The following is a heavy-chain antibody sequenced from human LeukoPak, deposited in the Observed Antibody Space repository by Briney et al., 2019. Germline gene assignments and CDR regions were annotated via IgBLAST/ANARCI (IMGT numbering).Heavy chain of an antibody. CDR3: ANYGDTGLT. D-gene: IGHD5-18*01. Sequence: PGGSLRLSCAASGFTFSSYEMNWVRQAPGKGLEWVAFIRYDGSNKYYADSVKGRFTISRDNSKNTLYLQMNSLRVDDTAVFYCANYGDTGLTWGQGTLVTVSS. CDR2: IRYDGSNK. V-gene: IGHV3-30*02. J-gene: IGHJ4*02. CDR1: GFTFSSYE.